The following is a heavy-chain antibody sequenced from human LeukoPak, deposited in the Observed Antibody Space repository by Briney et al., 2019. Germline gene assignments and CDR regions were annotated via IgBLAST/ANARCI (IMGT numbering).Heavy chain of an antibody. J-gene: IGHJ4*02. D-gene: IGHD3-9*01. Sequence: PGGSLRLSCAASGFTFSSYWMSWVRQAPGKGLEWVANIKQDGSEKYYVDSVKGRFTISRDNAKNSLYLQMNSLRAEDTAVYCCARDDLSELGIFTQSWSDSFDYWGQGTLVTVSS. CDR3: ARDDLSELGIFTQSWSDSFDY. CDR1: GFTFSSYW. CDR2: IKQDGSEK. V-gene: IGHV3-7*01.